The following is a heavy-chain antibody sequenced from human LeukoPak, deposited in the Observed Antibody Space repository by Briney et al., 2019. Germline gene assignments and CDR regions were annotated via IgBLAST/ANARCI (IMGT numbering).Heavy chain of an antibody. CDR3: ARVQGFWSGYSGY. D-gene: IGHD3-3*01. V-gene: IGHV3-11*06. Sequence: PGGPLRLSCAASGFTFSDYYMSWIRQAPGKGLEWVSYISSSSSYTNYADSVKGRFTISRDNAKNSLYLQMNSLRAEDTAVYYCARVQGFWSGYSGYWGQGTLVTVSS. J-gene: IGHJ4*02. CDR1: GFTFSDYY. CDR2: ISSSSSYT.